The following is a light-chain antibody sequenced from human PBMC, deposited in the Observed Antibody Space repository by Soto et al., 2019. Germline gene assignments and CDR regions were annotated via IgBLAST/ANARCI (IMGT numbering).Light chain of an antibody. CDR1: SSNIGAGYD. CDR3: QSHDSSMNGYV. Sequence: QSVLTQPPSVSGAPGQRVTISCTGSSSNIGAGYDVHWYQQFPGTAPKLLIYGDINRPSGVPDRFSGSRSGSSAFLAITGLLPEDEADYYCQSHDSSMNGYVSGGGTKLTVL. J-gene: IGLJ3*02. V-gene: IGLV1-40*01. CDR2: GDI.